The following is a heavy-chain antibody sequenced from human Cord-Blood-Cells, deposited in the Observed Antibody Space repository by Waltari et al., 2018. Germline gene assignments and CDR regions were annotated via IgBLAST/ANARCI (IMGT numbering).Heavy chain of an antibody. CDR1: GYTLTELS. CDR3: ATDPYYYGSGSYDY. J-gene: IGHJ4*02. V-gene: IGHV1-24*01. Sequence: QVQLVQSGAEVKKPGASVKVSCKVSGYTLTELSIQWVPQAPGKGLEWMGGFDPEDGETIYAQKFQGRVTMTEDTSTDTAYMELSSLRSEDTAVYYCATDPYYYGSGSYDYWGQGTLVTVSS. CDR2: FDPEDGET. D-gene: IGHD3-10*01.